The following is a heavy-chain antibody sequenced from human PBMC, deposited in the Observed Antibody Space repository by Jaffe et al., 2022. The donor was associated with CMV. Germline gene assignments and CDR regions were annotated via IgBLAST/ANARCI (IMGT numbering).Heavy chain of an antibody. CDR1: GFTFDDYA. CDR3: ATAAGTGVWYGMDV. D-gene: IGHD6-13*01. Sequence: EVQLVESGGGLVQPGRSLRLSCAASGFTFDDYAMHWVRQAPGKGLEWVSGISWNSGSIGYADSVKGRFTISRDNAKNSLYLQMNSLRAEDTALYYCATAAGTGVWYGMDVWGQGTTVTVSS. V-gene: IGHV3-9*01. CDR2: ISWNSGSI. J-gene: IGHJ6*02.